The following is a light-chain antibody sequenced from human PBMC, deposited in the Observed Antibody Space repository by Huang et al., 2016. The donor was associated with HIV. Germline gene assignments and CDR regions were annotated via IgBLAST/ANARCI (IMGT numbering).Light chain of an antibody. CDR1: LGIRNY. V-gene: IGKV1-9*01. CDR3: QQLDNYPRT. Sequence: IQLTQSPSSLSASVGDRVTITCRASLGIRNYLAWYQQKPGKAPKLLIYAASTLQSGVPSRVSGSGSGTDFTLTISSLQPEDFATYYCQQLDNYPRTFGQGSKVEIK. CDR2: AAS. J-gene: IGKJ1*01.